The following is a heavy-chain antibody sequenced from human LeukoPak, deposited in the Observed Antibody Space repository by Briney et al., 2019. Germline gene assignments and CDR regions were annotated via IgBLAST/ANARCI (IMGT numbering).Heavy chain of an antibody. CDR1: GFTFSNAR. CDR2: IKSKTDGGTT. D-gene: IGHD5-24*01. J-gene: IGHJ6*03. V-gene: IGHV3-15*01. Sequence: GGSLTLSCTASGFTFSNARMSWVRQAPGKGLEWVGRIKSKTDGGTTDYAAPVKGRFTISRDDSKNTLYLQMNSLKTEDTAVYYCTTVGWDYYYMDVWGKGTTVTVSS. CDR3: TTVGWDYYYMDV.